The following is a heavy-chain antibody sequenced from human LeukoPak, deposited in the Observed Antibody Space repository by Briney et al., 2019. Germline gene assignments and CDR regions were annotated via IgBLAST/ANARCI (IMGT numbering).Heavy chain of an antibody. CDR1: GGSISSGSYY. V-gene: IGHV4-61*02. D-gene: IGHD5-12*01. Sequence: PSETLSLTCTVSGGSISSGSYYWSWIRQPAGKGLEWIGRIYTSGSTNYNPSLKSRVTISVDTSKNQFSLKLSSVTAADTAVYYCAGSGYDLYYYYYMDVWGKGTTVTVSS. CDR3: AGSGYDLYYYYYMDV. J-gene: IGHJ6*03. CDR2: IYTSGST.